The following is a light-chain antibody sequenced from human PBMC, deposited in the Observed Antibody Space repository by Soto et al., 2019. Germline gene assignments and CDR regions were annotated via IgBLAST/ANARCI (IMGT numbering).Light chain of an antibody. V-gene: IGLV3-21*02. CDR1: NIGSKR. J-gene: IGLJ2*01. CDR2: NDN. Sequence: SYELTQSSSVSVGPGQTARITCGGNNIGSKRVHWYQHKPGQAPVLVVYNDNVRPSGIPERFSGSNSGNTATLIISRVEAGDEADYYCQVWDSSGDWIFGGGTKVTVL. CDR3: QVWDSSGDWI.